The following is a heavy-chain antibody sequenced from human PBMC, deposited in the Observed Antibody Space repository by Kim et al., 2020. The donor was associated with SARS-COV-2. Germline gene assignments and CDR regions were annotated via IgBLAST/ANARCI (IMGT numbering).Heavy chain of an antibody. Sequence: SETLSLTCTVSGGSISSGDYYWSWIRQPPGKGLEWIGYIYYSGSTYYNPSLKSRVTISVDTSKNQFSLKLSSVTAADTAVYYCAREVAAWWAFDIWGQGTMVTVSS. CDR2: IYYSGST. V-gene: IGHV4-30-4*01. CDR1: GGSISSGDYY. D-gene: IGHD2-15*01. J-gene: IGHJ3*02. CDR3: AREVAAWWAFDI.